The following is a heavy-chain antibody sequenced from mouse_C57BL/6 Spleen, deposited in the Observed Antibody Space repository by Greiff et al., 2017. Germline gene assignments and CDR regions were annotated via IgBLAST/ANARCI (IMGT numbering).Heavy chain of an antibody. Sequence: LQQPGAELVKPGASVKMSCKASGYTFTSYNMHWVKQTPRQGLEWIGAIYPGNGDTSYNQKFKGKATLTVDKSASTAYMQLISLTSEDSAVYFCARRGDWEDYYAMDYWGQGTSVTVSS. CDR3: ARRGDWEDYYAMDY. CDR1: GYTFTSYN. CDR2: IYPGNGDT. V-gene: IGHV1-12*01. J-gene: IGHJ4*01. D-gene: IGHD4-1*01.